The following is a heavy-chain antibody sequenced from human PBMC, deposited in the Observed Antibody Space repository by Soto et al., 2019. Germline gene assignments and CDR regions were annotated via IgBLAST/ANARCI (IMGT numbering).Heavy chain of an antibody. CDR2: ISTYNGDT. CDR1: GYNFTTSG. D-gene: IGHD1-26*01. CDR3: ARQGSWPYYYYGLDV. Sequence: QVQLVQSGPEVKKPGASVKVSCEASGYNFTTSGISWVRQAPGQVLEWMGWISTYNGDTNSAQKFQGRVTMTADTSTGKVYIELMSLKSDDTAVYYCARQGSWPYYYYGLDVWGQGTTGTFSS. V-gene: IGHV1-18*01. J-gene: IGHJ6*02.